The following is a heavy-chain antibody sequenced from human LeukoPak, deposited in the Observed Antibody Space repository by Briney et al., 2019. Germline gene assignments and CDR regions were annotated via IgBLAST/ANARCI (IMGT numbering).Heavy chain of an antibody. CDR2: IKHDGSEK. D-gene: IGHD2-15*01. CDR1: GFTFNSYW. V-gene: IGHV3-7*03. CDR3: AKLVAITATQWYFDL. J-gene: IGHJ2*01. Sequence: GGSLRLSCAASGFTFNSYWVGWLRQAPGKGLDWVANIKHDGSEKYYLDSGNGRFTISRDNAKNSLYLQMNSLRAEDTAVYYCAKLVAITATQWYFDLWGRGTLVTVSS.